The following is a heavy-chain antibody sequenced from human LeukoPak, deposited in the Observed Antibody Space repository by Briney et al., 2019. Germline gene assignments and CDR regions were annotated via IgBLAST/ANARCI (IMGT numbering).Heavy chain of an antibody. CDR3: TRVGYIDEGIDY. CDR2: ISSSSSVV. V-gene: IGHV3-48*01. D-gene: IGHD5-24*01. J-gene: IGHJ4*02. Sequence: GGSLRLSCAASEVIFDNHNINWVRQAPGKGLEWLSYISSSSSVVFYADSVKGRFTISRHNAKNSLYLQMNSLRAEDTAIYYCTRVGYIDEGIDYWGQGTLVTVSS. CDR1: EVIFDNHN.